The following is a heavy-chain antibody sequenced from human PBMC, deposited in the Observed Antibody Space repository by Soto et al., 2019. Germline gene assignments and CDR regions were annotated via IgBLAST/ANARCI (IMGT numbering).Heavy chain of an antibody. CDR1: GFTFRTYA. Sequence: EVQLLESGGGLLQPGGSLRLSCAASGFTFRTYAMNWVRQAPGKGLEWVSSISGSGEKTFYADSVRGRFTISRDNSKHALFVQMNSLRAEDTAVYYCAMEGCSGGSCWSWGQGTLVTVSS. J-gene: IGHJ4*02. CDR2: ISGSGEKT. V-gene: IGHV3-23*01. D-gene: IGHD2-15*01. CDR3: AMEGCSGGSCWS.